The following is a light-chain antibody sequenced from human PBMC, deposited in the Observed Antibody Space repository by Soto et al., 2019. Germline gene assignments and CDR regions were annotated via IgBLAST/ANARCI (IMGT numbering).Light chain of an antibody. Sequence: ENVLTQSPGTLSLSPGERATLSCRASPSVRTNYLAWYQQKPGQAPRLLIYSTSTRATGIPDRFSGSGSGTDFTLTISRLEPEDFAVYYCQRYDSSLFTFGQGTKLEIK. CDR1: PSVRTNY. J-gene: IGKJ2*01. V-gene: IGKV3-20*01. CDR2: STS. CDR3: QRYDSSLFT.